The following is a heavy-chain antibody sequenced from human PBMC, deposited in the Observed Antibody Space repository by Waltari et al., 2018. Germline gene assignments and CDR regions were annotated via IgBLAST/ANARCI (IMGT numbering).Heavy chain of an antibody. J-gene: IGHJ5*02. CDR2: INNGGVT. V-gene: IGHV4-34*02. CDR3: ARGGVPDYYGSGSPYRNWFDP. D-gene: IGHD3-10*01. Sequence: QVQLKQWGAGTLKPSDTLSLTCGVYGGSFSGYHWPWVRQSPGKGLEWICEINNGGVTNYSPSLKSRVTISVDASKNQFSLFVRSVTAADTAVYYCARGGVPDYYGSGSPYRNWFDPWGQGTLVTVSS. CDR1: GGSFSGYH.